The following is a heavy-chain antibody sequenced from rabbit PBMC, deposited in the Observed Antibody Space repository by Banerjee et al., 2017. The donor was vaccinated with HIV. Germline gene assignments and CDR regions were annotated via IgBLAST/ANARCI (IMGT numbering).Heavy chain of an antibody. Sequence: QSLEESGGDLVKPGASLTLTCTASGFSFSSSYWICWVRQAPGKGLEWIACIYAGSSGSTYYASWAKGRFTISKTSSTTVTLQMTSLTAADTATYFCARGDADYAGYGVARYFNLWGPGTLVTDS. D-gene: IGHD7-1*01. CDR3: ARGDADYAGYGVARYFNL. CDR1: GFSFSSSYW. J-gene: IGHJ4*01. V-gene: IGHV1S40*01. CDR2: IYAGSSGST.